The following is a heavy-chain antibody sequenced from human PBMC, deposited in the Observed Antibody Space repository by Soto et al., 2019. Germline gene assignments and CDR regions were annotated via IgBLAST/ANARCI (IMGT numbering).Heavy chain of an antibody. CDR1: GFTFSSYG. V-gene: IGHV3-33*01. CDR3: ARGEGTPLRRVGWFDP. J-gene: IGHJ5*02. CDR2: IWYDGSNK. Sequence: GGSLRLSCAASGFTFSSYGMHWVRQAPGKGLEWVAVIWYDGSNKYYADSVKGRFTISRDNSKNTLYLQMNSLRAEDTAVYYCARGEGTPLRRVGWFDPWGQGTLVTVSS. D-gene: IGHD2-15*01.